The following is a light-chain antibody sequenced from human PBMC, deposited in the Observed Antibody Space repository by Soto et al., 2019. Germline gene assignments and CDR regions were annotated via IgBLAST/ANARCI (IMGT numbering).Light chain of an antibody. CDR3: SSYTTSSTLV. V-gene: IGLV2-14*01. CDR2: EVN. CDR1: SSDVGGYNF. J-gene: IGLJ1*01. Sequence: LTQPASVSGSPGQSITISCTGTSSDVGGYNFVSWYQQYPGTAPKVVIYEVNNRPSGVSDRFSGSKSGNTASLTISGLQAEDEADYYCSSYTTSSTLVFGTGTEVTVL.